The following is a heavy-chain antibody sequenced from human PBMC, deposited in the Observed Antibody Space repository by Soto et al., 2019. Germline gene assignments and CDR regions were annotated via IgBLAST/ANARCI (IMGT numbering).Heavy chain of an antibody. CDR2: ISTRDSPT. V-gene: IGHV5-51*01. J-gene: IGHJ4*02. D-gene: IGHD6-25*01. CDR1: GYNFGSYW. CDR3: ARGGLIRTPHDY. Sequence: GECLQISCKASGYNFGSYWIGWVRQMPGKGLQRLGIISTRDSPTTYSPPLKGQVTISANKHISTVYLQRRSLKATDTAIYLCARGGLIRTPHDYWGQGPRVTVSS.